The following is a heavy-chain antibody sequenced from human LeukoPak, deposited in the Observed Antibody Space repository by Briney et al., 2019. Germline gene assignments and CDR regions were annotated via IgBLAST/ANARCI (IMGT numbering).Heavy chain of an antibody. J-gene: IGHJ4*02. CDR1: GFTFSSYA. D-gene: IGHD2-21*01. V-gene: IGHV3-15*01. CDR2: IRRKTDGETT. CDR3: VTDLVIKGYFDY. Sequence: PGGSLRLSCAASGFTFSSYAMSWVRQAPGKGLEWVGRIRRKTDGETTDHAAPVKGRFTISRDGSKNTLYLQMNSLKTEDTAVYYCVTDLVIKGYFDYWGQGALVTVSS.